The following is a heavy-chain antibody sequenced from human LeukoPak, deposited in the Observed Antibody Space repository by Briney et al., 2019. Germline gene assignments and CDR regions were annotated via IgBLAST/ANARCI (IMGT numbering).Heavy chain of an antibody. Sequence: PGGSLRLSCAASGFTFSSYCMNWVRQAPGKGLEWVANIKQDGSEKYYVDSVKGRFTISRDNAKNSLYLQMNSLRAEDTAVYYCAELGITMIGGVWGKGTTVTISS. V-gene: IGHV3-7*01. D-gene: IGHD3-10*02. J-gene: IGHJ6*04. CDR1: GFTFSSYC. CDR2: IKQDGSEK. CDR3: AELGITMIGGV.